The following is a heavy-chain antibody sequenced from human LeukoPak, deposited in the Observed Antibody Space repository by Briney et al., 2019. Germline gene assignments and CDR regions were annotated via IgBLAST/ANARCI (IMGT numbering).Heavy chain of an antibody. D-gene: IGHD1-26*01. Sequence: ASVKVSCKASGYTFTGYYMHWVRQAPGQGLEWMGRINPNNGGTNYAQKFQGRVTMTGDTSISTAYMELSSLRSDDTAVYYCARESGSYHGNDYWGQGTLVTVSS. V-gene: IGHV1-2*06. J-gene: IGHJ4*02. CDR1: GYTFTGYY. CDR3: ARESGSYHGNDY. CDR2: INPNNGGT.